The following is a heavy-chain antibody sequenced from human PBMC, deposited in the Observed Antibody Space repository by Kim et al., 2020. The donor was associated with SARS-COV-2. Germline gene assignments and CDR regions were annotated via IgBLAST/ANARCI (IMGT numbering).Heavy chain of an antibody. V-gene: IGHV5-51*01. CDR1: GYIFSAYW. CDR3: ARGGGTHPIDF. CDR2: IYPGDSDT. D-gene: IGHD1-1*01. Sequence: GESLKISCQAFGYIFSAYWIGWVRQISGEGLEWMGIIYPGDSDTRYSPSFQGHVSISVDKSITTAYLQWTSLKVSDTATYYCARGGGTHPIDFWGQGTQVTVS. J-gene: IGHJ4*02.